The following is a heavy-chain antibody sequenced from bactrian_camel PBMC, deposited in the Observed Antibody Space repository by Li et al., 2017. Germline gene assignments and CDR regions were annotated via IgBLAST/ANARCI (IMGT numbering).Heavy chain of an antibody. D-gene: IGHD8*01. J-gene: IGHJ4*01. CDR2: VYTGIGNT. V-gene: IGHV3S54*01. Sequence: HVQLVESGGGSVEAGGSLTLSCVTSGGDPSTTDCMAWFRQVPGKEREVVATVYTGIGNTYYADSVKGRFTISRDNAKNTHYLQMISLKPEDTAMYYCAAQYVRPGVAGCPALARSGWSYWGQGTQV. CDR3: AAQYVRPGVAGCPALARSGWSY. CDR1: GGDPSTTDC.